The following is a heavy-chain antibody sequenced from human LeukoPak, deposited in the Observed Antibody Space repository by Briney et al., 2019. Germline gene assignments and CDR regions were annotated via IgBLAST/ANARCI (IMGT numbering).Heavy chain of an antibody. V-gene: IGHV4-39*01. CDR1: GGSISSSSYY. Sequence: SETLSLTCTVSGGSISSSSYYWGWIRQPPGKGLEWIGSIYYSGSTYYNPSLKSRVTISVDTSKNQFSLKLSSVTAADTAVYYCARYYSDAKFDYWGQGTLVTVSS. D-gene: IGHD3-22*01. CDR3: ARYYSDAKFDY. J-gene: IGHJ4*02. CDR2: IYYSGST.